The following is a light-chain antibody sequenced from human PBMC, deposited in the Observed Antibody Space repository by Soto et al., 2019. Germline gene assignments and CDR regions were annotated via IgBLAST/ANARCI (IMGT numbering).Light chain of an antibody. V-gene: IGLV2-23*01. Sequence: QSALTQPASVSGSPGQSITISCTGTSNDIRTYNLVSWYQHYPDKAPKLMIYEGIKRPSGVSNRFSGSKSGNTAFLTISGLQAEDEADYYCCSYAGSGTDNYVFGSGTKLTVL. CDR3: CSYAGSGTDNYV. J-gene: IGLJ1*01. CDR1: SNDIRTYNL. CDR2: EGI.